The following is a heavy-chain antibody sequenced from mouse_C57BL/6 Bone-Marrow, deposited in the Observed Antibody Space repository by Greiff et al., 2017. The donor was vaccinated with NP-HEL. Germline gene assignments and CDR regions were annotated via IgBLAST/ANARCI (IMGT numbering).Heavy chain of an antibody. D-gene: IGHD1-1*01. CDR1: GYTFTSYW. CDR3: ANYYGSSPFAY. V-gene: IGHV1-61*01. Sequence: QVQLQQPGAELVRPGSSVKLSCKASGYTFTSYWMDWVKQRPGQGLEWIGNIYPSDSETHYNQKFKDKATLTVDKSSSTAYMQLSSLTSDDSAVYYCANYYGSSPFAYWGQGTLVTVSA. J-gene: IGHJ3*01. CDR2: IYPSDSET.